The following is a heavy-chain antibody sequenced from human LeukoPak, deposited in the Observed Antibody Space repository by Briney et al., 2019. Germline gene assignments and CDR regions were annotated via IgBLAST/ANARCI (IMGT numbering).Heavy chain of an antibody. J-gene: IGHJ4*02. CDR2: IRYDGSNS. V-gene: IGHV3-30*02. CDR3: ARDLSSKRSIAVAGRVFDY. D-gene: IGHD6-19*01. Sequence: GGSLRLSCAASGFTFSSYGMHWVRRAPGKGLEWVAFIRYDGSNSYYADSVKGRFTISRDNSKNTLYLQMNSLRAEDTAVYYCARDLSSKRSIAVAGRVFDYWGQGTLVTVSS. CDR1: GFTFSSYG.